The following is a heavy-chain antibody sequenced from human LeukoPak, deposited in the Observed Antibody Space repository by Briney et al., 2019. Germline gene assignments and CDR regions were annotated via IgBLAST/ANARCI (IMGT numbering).Heavy chain of an antibody. CDR2: ISSDGDST. V-gene: IGHV3-64*01. D-gene: IGHD5-18*01. CDR3: ARGSAAIYSYGPQFDS. Sequence: GGSLRLSCAASTFTFNNYAMHWVRQAPGKGLEYVSGISSDGDSTSYANSVKGRFIISRDNSKNTLYLQMGSLRPEDMAVYYCARGSAAIYSYGPQFDSWGQGTLVTVSS. CDR1: TFTFNNYA. J-gene: IGHJ4*02.